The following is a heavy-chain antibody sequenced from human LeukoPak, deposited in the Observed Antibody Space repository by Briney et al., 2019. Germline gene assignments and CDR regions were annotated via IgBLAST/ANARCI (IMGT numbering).Heavy chain of an antibody. V-gene: IGHV4-39*01. CDR2: IYYTGST. Sequence: PSETLSLTCSVSGASVSGGTYYWGWIRQPPGKGLEWIGSIYYTGSTYDNPSLKSRVTISVDTSKNQFSLKLSSVTAADTAVYYCARRGGSGRAFDYWGQGTLVTVSS. J-gene: IGHJ4*02. D-gene: IGHD1-26*01. CDR1: GASVSGGTYY. CDR3: ARRGGSGRAFDY.